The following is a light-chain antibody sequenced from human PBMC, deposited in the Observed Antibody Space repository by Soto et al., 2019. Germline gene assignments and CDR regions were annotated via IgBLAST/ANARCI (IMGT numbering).Light chain of an antibody. CDR1: QSISSR. Sequence: DIQMTQSDSTLSASVGDTVTIPCRASQSISSRLAWYQQKPGKAPKLLIYKASTLESGVPSRFRCSGSGTEFTLTISSLQPDDFAAYYCQQYNSYSPLTFGGGTKVDIK. J-gene: IGKJ4*01. CDR3: QQYNSYSPLT. V-gene: IGKV1-5*03. CDR2: KAS.